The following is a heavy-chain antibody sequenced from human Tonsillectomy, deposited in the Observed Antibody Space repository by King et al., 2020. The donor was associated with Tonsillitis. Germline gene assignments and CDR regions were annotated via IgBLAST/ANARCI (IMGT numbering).Heavy chain of an antibody. CDR3: AKDRATTNKYYFDY. V-gene: IGHV3-30*18. J-gene: IGHJ4*02. CDR2: ISYDVSNK. Sequence: WVRQAPGKGLEWVAVISYDVSNKYYADSVKGRFTISRDNSKNTLYLQMNSLRAEDTPVSYCAKDRATTNKYYFDYWGQGTLVTVSS. D-gene: IGHD1-26*01.